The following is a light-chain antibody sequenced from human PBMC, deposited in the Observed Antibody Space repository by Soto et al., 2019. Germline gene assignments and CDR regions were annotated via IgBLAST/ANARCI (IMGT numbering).Light chain of an antibody. CDR2: LEGSGSY. CDR1: SGHSSYI. V-gene: IGLV4-60*02. Sequence: QSVLTQSSSASASLGSSVKLTCTLSSGHSSYIIAWHQQQPGKVPRYLMKLEGSGSYNKGSGVPDRFSGSSSGADRYLTISNLQFEDEADYYCETWDFNTRVFGGGTKLTVL. CDR3: ETWDFNTRV. J-gene: IGLJ3*02.